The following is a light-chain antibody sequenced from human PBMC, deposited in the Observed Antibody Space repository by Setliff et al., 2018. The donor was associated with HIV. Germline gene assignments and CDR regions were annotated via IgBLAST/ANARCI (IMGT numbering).Light chain of an antibody. V-gene: IGLV1-44*01. CDR3: AAWDDSLNGYV. J-gene: IGLJ1*01. Sequence: QSVLTQPPSVSGTPGQWVTISCSGSSSNIGSNTVNWYQQLPGTAPKLLIYSNNQRPSGVPDRLFGSKSGTSASLAISGLQSGDEADYYCAAWDDSLNGYVFGTGTNVTVL. CDR2: SNN. CDR1: SSNIGSNT.